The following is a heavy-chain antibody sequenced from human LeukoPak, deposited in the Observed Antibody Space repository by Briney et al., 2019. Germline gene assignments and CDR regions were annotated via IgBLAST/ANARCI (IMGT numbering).Heavy chain of an antibody. CDR3: ARVDTAMVIDY. D-gene: IGHD5-18*01. V-gene: IGHV1-69*04. J-gene: IGHJ4*02. CDR1: GGTFSSYA. CDR2: IIPILGIA. Sequence: SVKVSCKASGGTFSSYAISWVRQAPGQGLEWMGRIIPILGIANYAQRFQGRVTITADKSTSTAYMELSSLRSEDTAVYYCARVDTAMVIDYWGQGTLVTVSS.